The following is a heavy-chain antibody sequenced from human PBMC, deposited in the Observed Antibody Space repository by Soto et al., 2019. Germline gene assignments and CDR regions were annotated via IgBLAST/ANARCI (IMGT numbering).Heavy chain of an antibody. Sequence: VQLRESDRGLVNPSETLSRTCSVSGAYISTSDWSSILQPAEKRPEWIGRLHSTGNSHYNPSLRRRVIRSMDTSKKELYLELTSVTAADTAGYYCVREVAAVGTDWSDHWGQGTLVTVSA. D-gene: IGHD6-13*01. J-gene: IGHJ5*02. CDR3: VREVAAVGTDWSDH. V-gene: IGHV4-4*07. CDR2: LHSTGNS. CDR1: GAYISTSD.